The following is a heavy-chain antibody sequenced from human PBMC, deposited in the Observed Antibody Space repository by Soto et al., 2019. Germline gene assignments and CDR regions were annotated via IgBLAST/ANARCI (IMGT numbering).Heavy chain of an antibody. CDR1: GFTFSDYY. CDR2: ITTSSSYT. J-gene: IGHJ4*02. D-gene: IGHD1-7*01. V-gene: IGHV3-11*05. Sequence: QVQLVESGGGLVKPGGSLRLSCAASGFTFSDYYMSWIRQAPGKGLEWVSYITTSSSYTNYEDSVQGRFTISRDNARNSLYLQMISLRAEDTAVYYCARVTGTYQFDYWGQGTLVTVSS. CDR3: ARVTGTYQFDY.